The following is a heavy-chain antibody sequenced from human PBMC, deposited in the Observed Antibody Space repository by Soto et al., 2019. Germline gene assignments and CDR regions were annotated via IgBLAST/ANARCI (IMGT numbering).Heavy chain of an antibody. J-gene: IGHJ4*02. CDR2: TYYRSRWYN. Sequence: PSQTLSLTCAISGDSVSSNSVVWNWIRQSPSRGLEWLGRTYYRSRWYNDYAVSVNSRITINPDTSKNQFSLQLNSVTPEDTAVYYCARRNFGSTSLNFDYWCQGILVTVS. CDR3: ARRNFGSTSLNFDY. CDR1: GDSVSSNSVV. V-gene: IGHV6-1*01. D-gene: IGHD3-3*01.